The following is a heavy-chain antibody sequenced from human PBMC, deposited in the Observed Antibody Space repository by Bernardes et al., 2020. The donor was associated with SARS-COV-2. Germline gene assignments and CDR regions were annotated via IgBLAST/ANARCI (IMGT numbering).Heavy chain of an antibody. CDR3: ARDQIMDV. CDR1: GFTVSSNY. CDR2: IYSGGST. Sequence: GGSLRLSCAASGFTVSSNYMNWVRQAPGKGPEWVSVIYSGGSTDYADSVRGRFAISRDNGKNSLYLQMNSLRAEDTAVYYCARDQIMDVWGQGTTVTVSS. V-gene: IGHV3-66*01. J-gene: IGHJ6*02.